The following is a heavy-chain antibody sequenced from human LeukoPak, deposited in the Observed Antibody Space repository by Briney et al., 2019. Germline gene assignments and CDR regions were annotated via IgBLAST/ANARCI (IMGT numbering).Heavy chain of an antibody. Sequence: GGSLRLSCTVSGFTLSRSAMSWVRQAPGEGLEWVSSINAGGRPFYADPVKGRFTISRDNSNTLYLQLNNVRAEDTAVYFCAQDVTGDAGSWGQGTLVTVSS. D-gene: IGHD7-27*01. V-gene: IGHV3-23*01. CDR2: INAGGRP. J-gene: IGHJ5*02. CDR1: GFTLSRSA. CDR3: AQDVTGDAGS.